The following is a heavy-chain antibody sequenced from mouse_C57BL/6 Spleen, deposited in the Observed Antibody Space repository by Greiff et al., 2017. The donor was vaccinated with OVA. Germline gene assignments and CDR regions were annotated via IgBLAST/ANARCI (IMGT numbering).Heavy chain of an antibody. CDR3: AREGGNGFAY. CDR1: GYTFTDYY. J-gene: IGHJ3*01. V-gene: IGHV1-76*01. CDR2: IYPGSGNT. Sequence: QVQLQQSGAELVRPGASVKLSCKASGYTFTDYYINWVKQRPGQGLEWIARIYPGSGNTYYNEKFKGQATLTAEKSSSTAYMQLSSLTSEDSAVYFCAREGGNGFAYWGQGTLVTVSA. D-gene: IGHD2-1*01.